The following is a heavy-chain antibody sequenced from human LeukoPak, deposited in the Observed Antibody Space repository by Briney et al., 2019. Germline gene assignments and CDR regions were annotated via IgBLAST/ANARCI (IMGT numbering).Heavy chain of an antibody. V-gene: IGHV4-4*07. D-gene: IGHD4-11*01. Sequence: KPSETLSLTCTFSGDSISSYFWSWIRQPAGKGLEWIGRIYTSGSTNYNPSLQSRVVMSVDTSRNQFSLKLSSVPAADTAVYYCARERGDYNNYGRLDYWGQGTLVTVSS. J-gene: IGHJ4*02. CDR3: ARERGDYNNYGRLDY. CDR1: GDSISSYF. CDR2: IYTSGST.